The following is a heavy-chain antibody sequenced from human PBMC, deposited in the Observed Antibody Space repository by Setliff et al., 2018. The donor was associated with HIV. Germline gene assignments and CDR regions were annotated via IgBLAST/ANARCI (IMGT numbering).Heavy chain of an antibody. CDR3: ARAAAYFNFWTGYHPHAFDI. CDR2: IKQDGSER. J-gene: IGHJ3*02. V-gene: IGHV3-7*01. Sequence: GGSLRLSCAASGFTVSGYWMSWVRPAPGKGLEWVANIKQDGSERYYVDSVKGRFTISRDNTNNSLYLHMNSLRAEDTAVYYCARAAAYFNFWTGYHPHAFDIWGQGTMVTVSS. D-gene: IGHD3-3*01. CDR1: GFTVSGYW.